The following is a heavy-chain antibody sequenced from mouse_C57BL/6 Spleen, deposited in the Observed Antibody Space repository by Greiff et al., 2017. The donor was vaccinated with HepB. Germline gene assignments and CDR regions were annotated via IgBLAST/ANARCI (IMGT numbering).Heavy chain of an antibody. J-gene: IGHJ2*01. D-gene: IGHD2-3*01. Sequence: QVQLQQPGAELVKPGASVKLSCKASGYTFTSYWMHWVKQRPGQGLEWIGMIHPNSGSTNYNEKFKSKATLTVDISSSTAYMQLSSLTSEDSAVYYCARGRIYDGYYFDYWGQGTTLTVAS. CDR2: IHPNSGST. V-gene: IGHV1-64*01. CDR1: GYTFTSYW. CDR3: ARGRIYDGYYFDY.